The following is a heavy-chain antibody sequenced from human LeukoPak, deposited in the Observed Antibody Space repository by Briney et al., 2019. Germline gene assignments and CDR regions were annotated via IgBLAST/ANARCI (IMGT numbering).Heavy chain of an antibody. J-gene: IGHJ6*03. D-gene: IGHD2-8*01. Sequence: GASVQVSCKASGYTFSGFYIHWVRQAPGQGLEWMGRINPDSGDTNFAQKFQGRVTMTRDTSISTAYMELSSLRSDDTAVYFCASSAERCNNGVGFTDYYMDVWGKGTPVTVSS. CDR2: INPDSGDT. CDR1: GYTFSGFY. CDR3: ASSAERCNNGVGFTDYYMDV. V-gene: IGHV1-2*06.